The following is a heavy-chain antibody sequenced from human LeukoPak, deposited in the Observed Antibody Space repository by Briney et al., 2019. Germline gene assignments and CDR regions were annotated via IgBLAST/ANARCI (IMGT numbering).Heavy chain of an antibody. D-gene: IGHD6-13*01. Sequence: GGSLRLTCAASGFTFSSYAMHWVRQAPAKGLGWVAVISYDGSNKSYADSVKGRFTISRDNSKNTLYLQMNSLRAEDTAVYYCARAWAAAGSYYFDYWGQGTLVTVSS. CDR3: ARAWAAAGSYYFDY. J-gene: IGHJ4*02. CDR1: GFTFSSYA. V-gene: IGHV3-30-3*01. CDR2: ISYDGSNK.